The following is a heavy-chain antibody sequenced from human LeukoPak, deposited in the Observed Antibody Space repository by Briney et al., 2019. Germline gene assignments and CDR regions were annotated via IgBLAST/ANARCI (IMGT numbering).Heavy chain of an antibody. V-gene: IGHV3-7*01. CDR2: IKEDGSEK. CDR1: VFTFSSYW. J-gene: IGHJ4*02. Sequence: GGSLRLSCAASVFTFSSYWMSWVRQAPGKGLEWVANIKEDGSEKYYVDSVKGRFTLSRDNAKTSLYLQMNSLRAEDTAVYFCARDGKYDYVWGSYRAWDYWGQGTLVTVS. D-gene: IGHD3-16*02. CDR3: ARDGKYDYVWGSYRAWDY.